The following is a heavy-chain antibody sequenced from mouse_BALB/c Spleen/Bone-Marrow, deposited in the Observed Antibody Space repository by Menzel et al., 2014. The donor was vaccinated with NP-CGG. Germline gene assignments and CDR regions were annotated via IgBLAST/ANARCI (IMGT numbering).Heavy chain of an antibody. V-gene: IGHV1-69*02. CDR2: IDPSDSYT. Sequence: QVQLQQSGAELVKPGASVKLSCKASGYTFTSYWMHWVKQRPGQGLEWIGEIDPSDSYTNYNQKFKGKATLTVDKSSSTDYMQLSSLTSEDSAVYFCASCYGYDEGFAYWGQGTLVTVSA. CDR3: ASCYGYDEGFAY. D-gene: IGHD2-2*01. J-gene: IGHJ3*01. CDR1: GYTFTSYW.